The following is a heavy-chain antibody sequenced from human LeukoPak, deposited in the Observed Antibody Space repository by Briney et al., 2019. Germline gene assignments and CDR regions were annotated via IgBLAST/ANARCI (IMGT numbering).Heavy chain of an antibody. V-gene: IGHV4-59*01. CDR3: ARDLARRVWFDP. Sequence: SETLSLTCTVSGGSISSYYWSWIRQPPGKGLEWIGYIHYSGSTNYNPSLRSRVTISVDTSKNQFSLKLSSVTAADTAVYYCARDLARRVWFDPWGQGTLVTVSS. J-gene: IGHJ5*02. CDR2: IHYSGST. CDR1: GGSISSYY.